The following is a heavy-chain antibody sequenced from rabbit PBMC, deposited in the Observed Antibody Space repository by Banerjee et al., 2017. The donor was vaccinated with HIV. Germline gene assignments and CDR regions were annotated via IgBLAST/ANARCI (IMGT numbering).Heavy chain of an antibody. CDR1: GFSFSSSYY. CDR2: IYAGSSGST. CDR3: ARDAGSSYYVDYFNL. J-gene: IGHJ4*01. Sequence: QSLEESGGDLVKPGASLTLTCTASGFSFSSSYYMCWVRQAPGKGLEWIACIYAGSSGSTWYASWAKGRFTISKTSSTTVTLQMSSLTAADTATYFCARDAGSSYYVDYFNLWGPGTLVTVS. V-gene: IGHV1S40*01. D-gene: IGHD8-1*01.